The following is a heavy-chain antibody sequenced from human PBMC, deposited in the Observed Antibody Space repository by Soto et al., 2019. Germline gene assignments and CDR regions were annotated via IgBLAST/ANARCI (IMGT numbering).Heavy chain of an antibody. V-gene: IGHV3-21*01. CDR1: GFTFSSYS. CDR3: ARDKGIAVPLDY. D-gene: IGHD6-19*01. Sequence: EVQLVESGGGLVKPGGSLRLSCAASGFTFSSYSMNWVRQAPGKGVEWVSSISSSSSYIYYADSVKGRFTISRDNAKNSLYLQMNSLRAEDTAVYYCARDKGIAVPLDYWGQGTLVTVSS. CDR2: ISSSSSYI. J-gene: IGHJ4*02.